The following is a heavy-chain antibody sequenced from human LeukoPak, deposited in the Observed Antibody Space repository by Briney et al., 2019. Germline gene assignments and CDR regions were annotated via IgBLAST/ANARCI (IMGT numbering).Heavy chain of an antibody. J-gene: IGHJ3*02. D-gene: IGHD1-26*01. CDR3: ARAPSGSNGAFDI. CDR1: GFTFSNYA. V-gene: IGHV3-30-3*01. CDR2: ISYDGSNK. Sequence: GRSLRLSCAASGFTFSNYAIHWVRQAPGKGLEWVAVISYDGSNKYYADSVKGRFTISRDNSKNTLYLRMNSLRAEDTAVYYCARAPSGSNGAFDIWGQGTMVTVSS.